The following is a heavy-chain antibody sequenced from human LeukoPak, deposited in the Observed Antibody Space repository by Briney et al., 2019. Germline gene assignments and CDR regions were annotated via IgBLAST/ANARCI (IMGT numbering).Heavy chain of an antibody. CDR2: VHLDGRT. Sequence: GSLRLSCAASGFTFSGFAMTWVRQPPGKGLEWIGEVHLDGRTNYNPSLTGRLTMSVDLYENHISLKLTSVTAADTAVYYCAREGGFYRPLDYSGQGTLVTVSS. CDR3: AREGGFYRPLDY. V-gene: IGHV4-4*02. CDR1: GFTFSGFAM. J-gene: IGHJ4*02. D-gene: IGHD3-3*01.